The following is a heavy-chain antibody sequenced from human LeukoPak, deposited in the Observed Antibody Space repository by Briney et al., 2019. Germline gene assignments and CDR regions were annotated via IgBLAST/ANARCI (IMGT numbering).Heavy chain of an antibody. CDR1: GGSISSYY. J-gene: IGHJ4*02. V-gene: IGHV4-38-2*02. D-gene: IGHD5-24*01. CDR3: ARRPLRRDGYKNYFDY. CDR2: IYHSGST. Sequence: SETLSLTCTVSGGSISSYYWGWIRQPPGKGLEWIGSIYHSGSTYYNPSLKSRVTISVDTSKNQFSLKLSSVTAADTAVYYCARRPLRRDGYKNYFDYWGQGTLVTVSS.